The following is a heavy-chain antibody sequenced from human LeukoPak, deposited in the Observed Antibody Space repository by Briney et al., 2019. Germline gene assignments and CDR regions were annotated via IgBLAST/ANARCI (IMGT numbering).Heavy chain of an antibody. CDR3: ARVRTRRRYFDWLLSPNWFDP. D-gene: IGHD3-9*01. CDR1: GGSFSGYY. CDR2: ISHSGST. Sequence: PSETLSLTCAVYGGSFSGYYWSWIRQPPGKGLEWIGEISHSGSTNYNPSLKSRVTISVDTSKNQFSLKLSSVTAADTAVYYCARVRTRRRYFDWLLSPNWFDPWGQGTLVTVSS. J-gene: IGHJ5*02. V-gene: IGHV4-34*01.